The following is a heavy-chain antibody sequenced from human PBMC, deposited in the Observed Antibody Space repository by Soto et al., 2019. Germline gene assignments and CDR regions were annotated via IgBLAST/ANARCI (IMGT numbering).Heavy chain of an antibody. J-gene: IGHJ4*02. CDR2: IYYSGST. D-gene: IGHD5-12*01. Sequence: SETLSLTCTVSCGSISRSSYYWGWIRQPPGKGLEWIGSIYYSGSTYYNPSLKSRVAISVDTSKNQFSLKLSSVTAADTAVYYCARQGDGYIVFDYWGQGTLVTVSS. CDR3: ARQGDGYIVFDY. V-gene: IGHV4-39*01. CDR1: CGSISRSSYY.